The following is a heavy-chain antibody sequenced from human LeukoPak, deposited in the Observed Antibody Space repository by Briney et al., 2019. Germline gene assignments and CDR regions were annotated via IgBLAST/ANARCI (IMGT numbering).Heavy chain of an antibody. J-gene: IGHJ4*02. D-gene: IGHD4-23*01. CDR2: VTGTADGT. CDR3: ARRAGGYSHPYDY. CDR1: GFTFSSYS. Sequence: GGSLRLSCAASGFTFSSYSMNWVRQAPGKGLEWVSAVTGTADGTYYAASVKGRFTISRDNSKNTLYLQMNSLRAEDTAVYYCARRAGGYSHPYDYWGQGTLVTVSS. V-gene: IGHV3-23*01.